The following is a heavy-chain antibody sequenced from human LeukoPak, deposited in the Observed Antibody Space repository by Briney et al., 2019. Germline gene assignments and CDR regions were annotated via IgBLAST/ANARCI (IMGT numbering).Heavy chain of an antibody. CDR1: GDSLSSSSYY. D-gene: IGHD6-13*01. J-gene: IGHJ4*02. Sequence: LSETLSLTCTVSGDSLSSSSYYWGWIRKPPGKGLEWIGSIYYSGSTYYNPSLKSRVTISVDTSKNQFALKLRSVTAADTAVYYCARHSGAAADFDYWGQGTLVTVSS. CDR2: IYYSGST. CDR3: ARHSGAAADFDY. V-gene: IGHV4-39*01.